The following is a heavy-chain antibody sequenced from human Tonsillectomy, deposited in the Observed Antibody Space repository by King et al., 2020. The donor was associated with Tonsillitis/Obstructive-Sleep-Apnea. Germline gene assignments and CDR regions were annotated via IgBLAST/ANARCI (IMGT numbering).Heavy chain of an antibody. Sequence: QLVQSGAEVKKPGASVKVSCKASGYTFTSYGISWVRQAPGQGLEWMGWISAYNGNTNYAQKLQGRVTMTTDTSTSTAYMELRSLRSDGTAVYYCAREPTPYYDFWSGYYNYFDYWGQGTLVTVSS. J-gene: IGHJ4*02. CDR2: ISAYNGNT. V-gene: IGHV1-18*01. CDR3: AREPTPYYDFWSGYYNYFDY. D-gene: IGHD3-3*01. CDR1: GYTFTSYG.